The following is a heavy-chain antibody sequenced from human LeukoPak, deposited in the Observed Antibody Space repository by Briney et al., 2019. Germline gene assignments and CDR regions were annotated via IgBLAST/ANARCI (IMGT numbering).Heavy chain of an antibody. J-gene: IGHJ4*02. CDR3: AKALGYCSGGSCYSSFDY. CDR1: GFTFSSYA. D-gene: IGHD2-15*01. Sequence: PGGSLRLSCAASGFTFSSYAMSWVRQAPGKGLEWVSAISGSGGITYYADSVKGRFTISRDNSKNTLYLQMNSLRAEDTAVYYCAKALGYCSGGSCYSSFDYWGQGTLVTVSS. CDR2: ISGSGGIT. V-gene: IGHV3-23*01.